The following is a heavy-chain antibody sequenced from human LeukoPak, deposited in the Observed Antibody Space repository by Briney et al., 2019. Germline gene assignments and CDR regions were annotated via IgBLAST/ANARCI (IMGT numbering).Heavy chain of an antibody. CDR1: GFTFSSYS. D-gene: IGHD2-15*01. CDR2: ISSSSSYI. V-gene: IGHV3-21*01. J-gene: IGHJ3*02. Sequence: GGSLRLSCAASGFTFSSYSMNWVRQAPGKGLEWVSSISSSSSYIYYEDSVKGRFTISRDNAKNSLYLQMNSLRAEDTAVYYCAREGYCSGGSCYDAFDIWGQGTMVTVSS. CDR3: AREGYCSGGSCYDAFDI.